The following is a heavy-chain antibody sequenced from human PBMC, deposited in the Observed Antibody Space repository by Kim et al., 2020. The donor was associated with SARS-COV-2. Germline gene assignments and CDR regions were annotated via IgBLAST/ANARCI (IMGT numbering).Heavy chain of an antibody. V-gene: IGHV4-31*02. Sequence: RRARPHPRKGLEWIGYINYSRSTYYNPSLKSRVTISVDPSKNQFSLKLSSVTAADTAVYYCARALSEARWSGLIVPAAINWFDPWGQGTLAT. D-gene: IGHD2-2*01. CDR3: ARALSEARWSGLIVPAAINWFDP. J-gene: IGHJ5*02. CDR2: INYSRST.